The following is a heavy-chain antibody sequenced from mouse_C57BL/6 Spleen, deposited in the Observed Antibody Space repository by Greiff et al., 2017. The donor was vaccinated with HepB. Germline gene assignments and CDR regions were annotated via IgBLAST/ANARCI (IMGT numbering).Heavy chain of an antibody. V-gene: IGHV1-64*01. CDR2: IHPNSGST. J-gene: IGHJ2*01. CDR3: ARSLFITTVVATGFDY. CDR1: GYTFTSYW. D-gene: IGHD1-1*01. Sequence: QVHVKQPGAELVKPGASVKLSCKASGYTFTSYWMHWVKQRPGQGLEWIGMIHPNSGSTNYNEKFKSKATLTVDKSSSTAYMQLSSLTSEDSAVYYCARSLFITTVVATGFDYWGQGTTLTVSS.